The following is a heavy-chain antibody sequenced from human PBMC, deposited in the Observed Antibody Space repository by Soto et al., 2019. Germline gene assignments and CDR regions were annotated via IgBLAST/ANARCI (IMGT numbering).Heavy chain of an antibody. J-gene: IGHJ4*02. CDR2: MYYSGSP. V-gene: IGHV4-59*01. CDR1: GGSISSYY. CDR3: ARGTFGVVKD. D-gene: IGHD3-3*01. Sequence: QVQLQESGPGLVKPSETLSLTCTVSGGSISSYYWSWIRQSPGKGLEWIGYMYYSGSPNYNPSLKSRVTISIDTSRNQFSLKLSSVTAADTAVYYCARGTFGVVKDWGQGTLVTVSS.